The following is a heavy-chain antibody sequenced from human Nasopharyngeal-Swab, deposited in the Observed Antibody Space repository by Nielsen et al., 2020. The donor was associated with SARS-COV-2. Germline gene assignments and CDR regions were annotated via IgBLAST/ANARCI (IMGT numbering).Heavy chain of an antibody. Sequence: ASVPVSCQASPYIFISYYMHCVRQAPGQGLEWMGIINPSGGSTSYAQKFQGRVTMTRDTSTSTVYMELSSLRSEDTAVYYCARKYYYDSSGFNYWGQGTLVTVSS. CDR2: INPSGGST. J-gene: IGHJ4*02. CDR1: PYIFISYY. V-gene: IGHV1-46*01. D-gene: IGHD3-22*01. CDR3: ARKYYYDSSGFNY.